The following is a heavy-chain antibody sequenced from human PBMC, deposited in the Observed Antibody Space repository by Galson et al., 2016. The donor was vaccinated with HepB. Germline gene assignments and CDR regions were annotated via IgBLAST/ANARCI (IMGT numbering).Heavy chain of an antibody. D-gene: IGHD1-7*01. V-gene: IGHV5-51*01. CDR1: GYIFSSYW. J-gene: IGHJ4*02. Sequence: QSGAEVKKTGDSMRISCRTSGYIFSSYWIGWVRQMPGKGLEWMGIIYPGDSDTRYSPSFEDQVTMSVDKSMNTAYLQWTSLRASDTAIYYCARRGTGTTLDYWGQGTLLTVSS. CDR2: IYPGDSDT. CDR3: ARRGTGTTLDY.